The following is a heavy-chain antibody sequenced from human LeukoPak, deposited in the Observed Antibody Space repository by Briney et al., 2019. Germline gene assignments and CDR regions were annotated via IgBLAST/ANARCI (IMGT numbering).Heavy chain of an antibody. Sequence: GGSLRLSCAASGFTVSSYYMNWVRQAPGKELEWVSVIYTGGGRYYADSVRGRFTISRDTSKNMVFLQMNSLRVEDTAVYYCARGIDYWGRGTLVTVSP. J-gene: IGHJ4*02. V-gene: IGHV3-53*01. CDR2: IYTGGGR. CDR1: GFTVSSYY. CDR3: ARGIDY.